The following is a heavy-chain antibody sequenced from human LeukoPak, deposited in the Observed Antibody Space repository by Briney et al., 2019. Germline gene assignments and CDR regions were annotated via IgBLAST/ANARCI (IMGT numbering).Heavy chain of an antibody. CDR2: INPSGGST. CDR3: ARVIVGVLWFGEPRGSYFDY. J-gene: IGHJ4*02. D-gene: IGHD3-10*01. CDR1: GYTFTSYY. V-gene: IGHV1-46*01. Sequence: ASVKVSCKASGYTFTSYYMHWVRQAPGQGLEWMGIINPSGGSTSYAQKFQGRVTMTRDTSTSTVYMELSSLRSEDTAVYYCARVIVGVLWFGEPRGSYFDYWGQGTLVTVSS.